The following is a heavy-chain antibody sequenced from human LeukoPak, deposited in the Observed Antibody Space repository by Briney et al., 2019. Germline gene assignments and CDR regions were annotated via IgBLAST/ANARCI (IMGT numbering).Heavy chain of an antibody. J-gene: IGHJ3*02. CDR2: MNPNSGNT. V-gene: IGHV1-8*03. Sequence: ASVKVSCKASGYTFTSYDINWVRQATGQGLEWMGWMNPNSGNTGYAQKFQGRVTITRNTSISTAYMELSSLRSEDTAVYYCARAHPAPLYNWNDDPYAFDIWGQGTMVTVSS. CDR1: GYTFTSYD. CDR3: ARAHPAPLYNWNDDPYAFDI. D-gene: IGHD1-20*01.